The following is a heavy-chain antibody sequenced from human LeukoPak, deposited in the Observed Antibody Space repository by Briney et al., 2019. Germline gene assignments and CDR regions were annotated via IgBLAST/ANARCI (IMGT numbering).Heavy chain of an antibody. V-gene: IGHV1-46*01. J-gene: IGHJ4*02. Sequence: ASVKVSCKASGYTFTNHYIHWVRQAPGQGLEWMGIINPSGGGTTYAQKSQGRVTMTRDTSTSTVYMDLSSLRSDDTAVYYCARERELRPPYFDYWGQGTLVTVSS. CDR2: INPSGGGT. CDR1: GYTFTNHY. D-gene: IGHD1-26*01. CDR3: ARERELRPPYFDY.